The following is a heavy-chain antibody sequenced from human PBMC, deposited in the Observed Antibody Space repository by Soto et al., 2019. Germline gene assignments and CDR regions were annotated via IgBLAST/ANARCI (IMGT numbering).Heavy chain of an antibody. Sequence: QVQLVESGGGVVQPGRSLRLSCAASGFTFSSYAMHWGRQAPGKGLEWVAVISYDGSNKYYADSVKGRVTISRDNSKNTLYLQMNSLRAEDTAVYYCARDRLRYNWNDFPYYYYGMDVWGKGTTVTVSS. CDR1: GFTFSSYA. CDR2: ISYDGSNK. J-gene: IGHJ6*04. CDR3: ARDRLRYNWNDFPYYYYGMDV. V-gene: IGHV3-30-3*01. D-gene: IGHD1-1*01.